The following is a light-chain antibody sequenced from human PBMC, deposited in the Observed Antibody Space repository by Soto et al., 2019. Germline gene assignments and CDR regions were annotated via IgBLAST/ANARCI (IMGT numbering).Light chain of an antibody. CDR1: TSDIGAYNF. J-gene: IGLJ2*01. CDR3: CSYADTDTLI. V-gene: IGLV2-23*01. Sequence: QSALTQPASVSGSPGQSITISCTGTTSDIGAYNFVSWYQHHPDKAPKLIIYVATQRPSGVSNRFSGSKSGNTASLTISGLQAEDEADYYCCSYADTDTLIFGGGTKLTVL. CDR2: VAT.